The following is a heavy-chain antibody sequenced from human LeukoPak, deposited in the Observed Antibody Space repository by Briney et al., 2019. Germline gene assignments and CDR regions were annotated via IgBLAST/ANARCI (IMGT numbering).Heavy chain of an antibody. Sequence: ASVKVSCKASGYTFTGYYIHWVRQAPGQGLEWMGWINPNSGGTNYAQKFQGRVTMTRDTSISTAYMELSRLRSDDTAVYYCARDLDSGSYSPGGYFDYWGQGTLVTVSS. CDR1: GYTFTGYY. D-gene: IGHD1-26*01. J-gene: IGHJ4*02. CDR3: ARDLDSGSYSPGGYFDY. CDR2: INPNSGGT. V-gene: IGHV1-2*02.